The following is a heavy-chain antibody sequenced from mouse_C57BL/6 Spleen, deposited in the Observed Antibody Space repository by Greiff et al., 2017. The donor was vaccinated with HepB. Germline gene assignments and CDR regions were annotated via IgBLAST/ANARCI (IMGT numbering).Heavy chain of an antibody. D-gene: IGHD1-1*01. Sequence: EVQLVESGPELVKPGASVKIPCKASGYTFTDYNMDWVKQSHGKSLEWIGDINPNNGGTIYNQKFKGKATLTVDKSSSTAYMELRSLTSEDTAVYYCARVWITTVPWDYFDYWGQGTTLTVSS. J-gene: IGHJ2*01. V-gene: IGHV1-18*01. CDR2: INPNNGGT. CDR3: ARVWITTVPWDYFDY. CDR1: GYTFTDYN.